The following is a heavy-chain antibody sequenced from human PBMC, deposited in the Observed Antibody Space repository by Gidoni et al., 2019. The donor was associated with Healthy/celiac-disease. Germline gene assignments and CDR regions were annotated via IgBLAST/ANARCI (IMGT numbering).Heavy chain of an antibody. Sequence: QVQLQQWGAGLLKPSETLSLTCAVYGGSFSGYYWSWIRKPPGKGLEWIGEINHSGSTNYNPSLKSRVTISVDTSKNQFSLKLSSVTAADTAVYYCARGRIAVAGHIDYWGQGTLVTVSS. D-gene: IGHD6-19*01. J-gene: IGHJ4*02. CDR1: GGSFSGYY. CDR2: INHSGST. V-gene: IGHV4-34*01. CDR3: ARGRIAVAGHIDY.